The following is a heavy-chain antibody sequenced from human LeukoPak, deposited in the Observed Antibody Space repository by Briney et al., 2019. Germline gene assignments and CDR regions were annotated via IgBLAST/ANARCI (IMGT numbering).Heavy chain of an antibody. V-gene: IGHV1-2*02. Sequence: ASVKVSCKASGYTFTGYYMHWVRQATGQGLEWMGWINPNSGGTNYAQKFQGRVTMTRDTSISTAYMELSRLRSDDTAVYYCARPMVRGVSSDEFFYYYYYMDVWGKGTTVTVSS. J-gene: IGHJ6*03. CDR2: INPNSGGT. CDR1: GYTFTGYY. CDR3: ARPMVRGVSSDEFFYYYYYMDV. D-gene: IGHD3-10*01.